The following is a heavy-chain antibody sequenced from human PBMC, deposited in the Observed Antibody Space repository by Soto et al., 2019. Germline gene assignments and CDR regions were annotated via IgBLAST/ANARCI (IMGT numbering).Heavy chain of an antibody. V-gene: IGHV4-59*08. CDR3: ARGGYSGSYYGYFDY. CDR2: IYYSGST. CDR1: GGSISSYY. J-gene: IGHJ4*02. Sequence: QVQLQESGPGLVKPSETLSLTCTVSGGSISSYYWSWIRQPPGKGLEWIGYIYYSGSTNYNPSLKSRVTISVDTSKNQFSLKLSSVTAADTAVYYCARGGYSGSYYGYFDYWGQGTLVTVSS. D-gene: IGHD1-26*01.